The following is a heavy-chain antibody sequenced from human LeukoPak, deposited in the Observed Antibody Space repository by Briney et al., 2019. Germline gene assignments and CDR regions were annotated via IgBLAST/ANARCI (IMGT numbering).Heavy chain of an antibody. J-gene: IGHJ4*02. CDR3: ARGVVGASPEDY. CDR1: GFTFSSYS. Sequence: PGGSLRLSXAASGFTFSSYSMNWVRQAPGKGLEWVSSISSSSSYIYYADSVEGRFTISRDNAKNSLYLQMNSLRAEDTAVYYCARGVVGASPEDYWGQGTLVTVSS. CDR2: ISSSSSYI. D-gene: IGHD1-26*01. V-gene: IGHV3-21*01.